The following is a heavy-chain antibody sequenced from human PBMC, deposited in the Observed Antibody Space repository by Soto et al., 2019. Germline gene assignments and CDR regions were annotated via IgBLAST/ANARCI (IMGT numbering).Heavy chain of an antibody. D-gene: IGHD2-2*03. Sequence: ASVKVSCKASGYTFTSYGISWVRQAPGQGLEWMGWISAYNGNTNYAQKLQGRVTMTTDTSTSTAYMELRSLRSDDTAVYYCARNERGYCSSTSRYYYYYMDVWGKGTTVTVSS. CDR3: ARNERGYCSSTSRYYYYYMDV. CDR2: ISAYNGNT. CDR1: GYTFTSYG. V-gene: IGHV1-18*01. J-gene: IGHJ6*03.